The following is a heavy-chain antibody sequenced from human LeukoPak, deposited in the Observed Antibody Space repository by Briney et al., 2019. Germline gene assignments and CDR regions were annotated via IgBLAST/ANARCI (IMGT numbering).Heavy chain of an antibody. V-gene: IGHV3-11*04. CDR3: ARADHAVAGTIDY. CDR2: ISSRGSGI. CDR1: GFTFSDYY. J-gene: IGHJ4*02. D-gene: IGHD6-19*01. Sequence: GGSLRLSCAASGFTFSDYYMSWIRQAPGKGLEWLSYISSRGSGIFYADSVKGRFTISRDNAKNSLYLQMDSLRAEDTAVYYCARADHAVAGTIDYWGQGTLVTVSS.